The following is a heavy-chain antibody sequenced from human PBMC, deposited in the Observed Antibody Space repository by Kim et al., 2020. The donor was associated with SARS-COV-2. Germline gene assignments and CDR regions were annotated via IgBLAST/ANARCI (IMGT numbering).Heavy chain of an antibody. CDR3: ARDRNLAYCGGDCWYYYYGMDV. D-gene: IGHD2-21*01. CDR2: IWYDGSNK. V-gene: IGHV3-33*01. J-gene: IGHJ6*02. Sequence: GGSLRLSCAASGFTFSSYGMHWVRQAPGKGLEWVAVIWYDGSNKYYADSVKGRFTISRDNSKNTLYLQMNSLRAEDTAVYYCARDRNLAYCGGDCWYYYYGMDVWGQGTTVTVSS. CDR1: GFTFSSYG.